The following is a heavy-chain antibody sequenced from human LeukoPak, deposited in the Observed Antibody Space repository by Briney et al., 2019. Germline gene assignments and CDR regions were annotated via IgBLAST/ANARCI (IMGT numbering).Heavy chain of an antibody. CDR2: IHYSGST. CDR3: ARVVWNYYGSGSHHYYYGMDV. D-gene: IGHD3-10*01. CDR1: GGSINNYY. Sequence: SETLSLTCTVSGGSINNYYWSWIRQPPGKGLEWIGYIHYSGSTSYNPSLKSRVTISEDTSKNQFSLKLSFVTAADTAIYYCARVVWNYYGSGSHHYYYGMDVWGQGTTVTVSS. V-gene: IGHV4-59*01. J-gene: IGHJ6*02.